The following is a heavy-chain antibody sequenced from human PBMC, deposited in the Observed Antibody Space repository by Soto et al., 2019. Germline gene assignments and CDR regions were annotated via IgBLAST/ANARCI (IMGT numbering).Heavy chain of an antibody. CDR1: GFTFSSYD. D-gene: IGHD2-15*01. J-gene: IGHJ4*02. CDR2: ISIYGAT. V-gene: IGHV3-13*01. Sequence: EVQLVESGGGLVQPGGSLRLSCVASGFTFSSYDMHWVRQAPRKGLEWVSAISIYGATLYSGPAGGRFTISRENAKSSLYLQMNSLRDEDTAVYYCAKERDSDSVPWQESDSWGQGTLVTVSS. CDR3: AKERDSDSVPWQESDS.